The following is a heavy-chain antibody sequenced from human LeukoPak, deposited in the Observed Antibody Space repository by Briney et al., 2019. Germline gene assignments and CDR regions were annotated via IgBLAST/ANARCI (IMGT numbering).Heavy chain of an antibody. CDR3: ARVMYSSSWYGRDY. D-gene: IGHD6-13*01. CDR1: GGTFSSYA. V-gene: IGHV1-69*04. Sequence: SVKVSCKASGGTFSSYAISWVRQAPGQGLEWMGRIIPILGIANYAQKFQGRVTITADKSTNTAYMELSSLRSEDTAVYYCARVMYSSSWYGRDYWGQGTLVTVSS. J-gene: IGHJ4*02. CDR2: IIPILGIA.